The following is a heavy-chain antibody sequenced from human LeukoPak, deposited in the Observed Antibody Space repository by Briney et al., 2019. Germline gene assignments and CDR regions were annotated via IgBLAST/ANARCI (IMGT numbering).Heavy chain of an antibody. J-gene: IGHJ4*02. CDR3: ARTRASVYYDSSGYHPHFDY. CDR1: GYTFTCYY. CDR2: INPNSGGT. D-gene: IGHD3-22*01. V-gene: IGHV1-2*02. Sequence: ASVKVSCKASGYTFTCYYMHWVRQAPGQGLEWMGWINPNSGGTNYAQKFQGRVTMTRDMSISTAYMELSRLRSDDTAVYYCARTRASVYYDSSGYHPHFDYWGQGTLVTVSS.